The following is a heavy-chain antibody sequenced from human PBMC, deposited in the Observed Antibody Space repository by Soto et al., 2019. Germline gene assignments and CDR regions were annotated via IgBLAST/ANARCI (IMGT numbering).Heavy chain of an antibody. CDR2: IYAHGST. V-gene: IGHV4-30-2*01. D-gene: IGHD4-4*01. J-gene: IGHJ4*02. CDR1: GVSISSGGYS. CDR3: ARDYINCYFDF. Sequence: QLQLQESGSGLVKTSETLSLTCAVSGVSISSGGYSWSWIRQPPGKALEWIAYIYAHGSTYYNPSLEGRVTMSVDGSKNQFSLKLGSVAAAGTAVYYCARDYINCYFDFWGQGILVTVSS.